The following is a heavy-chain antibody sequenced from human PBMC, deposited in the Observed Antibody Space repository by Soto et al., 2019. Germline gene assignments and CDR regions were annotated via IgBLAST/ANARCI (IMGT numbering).Heavy chain of an antibody. Sequence: EVQLVESGGGLVHPGGPLRLSFAPSGFTFGTYAMTWVRQAPGKGRDNVSVISRNGGRTYYANSVKGRFTISRDNSKNTLYLQMGSLRAEDMAVYYCARDIGGYSAWNYFDYWGQGTLVTVSS. D-gene: IGHD2-21*01. CDR1: GFTFGTYA. V-gene: IGHV3-64*01. CDR2: ISRNGGRT. J-gene: IGHJ4*02. CDR3: ARDIGGYSAWNYFDY.